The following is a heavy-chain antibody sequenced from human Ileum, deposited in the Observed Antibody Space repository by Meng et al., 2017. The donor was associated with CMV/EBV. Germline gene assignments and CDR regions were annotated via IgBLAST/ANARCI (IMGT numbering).Heavy chain of an antibody. Sequence: ASGFPFSGNSMYWVRQAPGKGLEWVSFINPTGGHIDYTDSVKGRFTISRDNAKNSLYLQMNSLGAEDTAVYYCVRPLWSGERDHFEDWGQGTLVTVSS. D-gene: IGHD3-10*01. V-gene: IGHV3-21*01. CDR1: GFPFSGNS. J-gene: IGHJ4*02. CDR2: INPTGGHI. CDR3: VRPLWSGERDHFED.